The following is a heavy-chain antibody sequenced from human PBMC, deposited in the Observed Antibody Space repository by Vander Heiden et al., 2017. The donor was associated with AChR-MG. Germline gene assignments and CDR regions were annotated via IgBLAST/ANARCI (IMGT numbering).Heavy chain of an antibody. V-gene: IGHV4-34*01. CDR1: GGSFSSYS. CDR3: AVGSGSPPEY. D-gene: IGHD3-10*01. J-gene: IGHJ4*02. Sequence: QVQLQQWGAGLLKPSETLSLTCAVYGGSFSSYSCIWIRQPPGKGLEWIGEISHGESTVYNPSLETRVSISIDTSKNQFSLKLSSVTAADTAVYYCAVGSGSPPEYWGQGTLVTVSS. CDR2: ISHGEST.